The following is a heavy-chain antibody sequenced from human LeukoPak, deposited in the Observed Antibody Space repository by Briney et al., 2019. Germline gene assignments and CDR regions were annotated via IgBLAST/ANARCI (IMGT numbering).Heavy chain of an antibody. J-gene: IGHJ4*02. CDR3: ATIRSYQLLSFDY. CDR2: ISGSGGST. V-gene: IGHV3-23*01. CDR1: GFTFSSYA. Sequence: GGSLRLSCAASGFTFSSYAMSWVRQAPGKGLEWVSAISGSGGSTYYADSVKGRFTISRDNSKNTLYLQMNSLGAEDTAVYYCATIRSYQLLSFDYWGQGTLVTVFS. D-gene: IGHD2-2*01.